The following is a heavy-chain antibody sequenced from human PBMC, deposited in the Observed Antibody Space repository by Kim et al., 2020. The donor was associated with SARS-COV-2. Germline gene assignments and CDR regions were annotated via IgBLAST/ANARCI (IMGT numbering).Heavy chain of an antibody. J-gene: IGHJ4*02. CDR3: ARRRIPHIVVVTAIPGSNRFDY. Sequence: SETLSLTCTVSGGSISSSSYYWGWIRQPPGKGLEWIGSIYYSGSTYYNPSLKSRVTISVDTSKNQFSLKLSSVTAADTAVYYCARRRIPHIVVVTAIPGSNRFDYWGQGTLVTVSS. D-gene: IGHD2-21*02. CDR2: IYYSGST. V-gene: IGHV4-39*01. CDR1: GGSISSSSYY.